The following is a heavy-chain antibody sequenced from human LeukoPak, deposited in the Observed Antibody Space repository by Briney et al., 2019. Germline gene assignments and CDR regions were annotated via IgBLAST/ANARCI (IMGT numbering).Heavy chain of an antibody. D-gene: IGHD3-22*01. V-gene: IGHV1-8*03. CDR3: ARVSWYYDSSGYSYDAFDI. CDR2: MNPNSGNT. J-gene: IGHJ3*02. Sequence: ASVKVSCKASGYTLTSYDINWVRQATGQGLEWMGWMNPNSGNTGYAQKFQGRVTITRNTSISTAYMELSSLRSEDTAVYYCARVSWYYDSSGYSYDAFDIWGQGTMVTVSS. CDR1: GYTLTSYD.